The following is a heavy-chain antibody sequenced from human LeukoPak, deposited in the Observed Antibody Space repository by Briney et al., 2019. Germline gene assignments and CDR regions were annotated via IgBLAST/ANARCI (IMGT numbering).Heavy chain of an antibody. V-gene: IGHV6-1*01. Sequence: SQTLSLTCAISGDSVSSNSAAWNWIRQSPSRGLEWLGRTYYRSKWYNDYAVSVKSRITINPDTSKNQFSLQLNSVTPEDTAVYDCARDYCSGGSCYSDAFDIWGQGTMVTVSS. CDR2: TYYRSKWYN. CDR1: GDSVSSNSAA. CDR3: ARDYCSGGSCYSDAFDI. J-gene: IGHJ3*02. D-gene: IGHD2-15*01.